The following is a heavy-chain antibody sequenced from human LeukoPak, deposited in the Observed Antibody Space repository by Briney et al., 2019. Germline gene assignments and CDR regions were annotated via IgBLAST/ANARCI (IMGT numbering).Heavy chain of an antibody. CDR2: INPSGGST. CDR3: ARGRGYGGNSGFAF. D-gene: IGHD4-23*01. V-gene: IGHV1-46*01. Sequence: GASVKVSCKSSGYTFTNYYIHWVRQAPGQGLEWMGIINPSGGSTNHAQKFQGRVTMTRDTSTSTVFIEVTSLRSEDTAVYYCARGRGYGGNSGFAFWGQGTLVTVSS. J-gene: IGHJ4*02. CDR1: GYTFTNYY.